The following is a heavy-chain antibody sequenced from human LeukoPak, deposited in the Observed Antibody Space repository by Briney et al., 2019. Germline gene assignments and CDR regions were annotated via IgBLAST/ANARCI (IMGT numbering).Heavy chain of an antibody. D-gene: IGHD5-12*01. J-gene: IGHJ4*02. CDR3: ARGGKWHDQ. Sequence: GGSLRLSCAASGFSFSAYWMSWVRQAPGKGLEWVANMKPDGSDKSYVDSVKGRFTIARDDARQSLFLQMNSLRAEDTAVYYCARGGKWHDQWGQGTLVTVSS. CDR1: GFSFSAYW. CDR2: MKPDGSDK. V-gene: IGHV3-7*01.